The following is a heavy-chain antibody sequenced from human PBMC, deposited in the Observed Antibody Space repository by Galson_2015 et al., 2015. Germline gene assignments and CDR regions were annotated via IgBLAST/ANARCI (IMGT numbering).Heavy chain of an antibody. CDR2: LTASGAST. J-gene: IGHJ3*02. CDR3: AKPRIQLWLPSNAFEI. D-gene: IGHD5-18*01. V-gene: IGHV3-23*01. Sequence: SLRLSCAASGFTFSSYAMTWVRQAPGKGLEWVSTLTASGASTFYADSVKGRFTISRDNSNDMVYLHMNSLRADDTAVYYCAKPRIQLWLPSNAFEIWGQGTMVTVSS. CDR1: GFTFSSYA.